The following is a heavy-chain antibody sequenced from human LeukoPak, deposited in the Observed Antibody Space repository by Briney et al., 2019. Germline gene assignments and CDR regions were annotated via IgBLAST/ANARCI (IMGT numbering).Heavy chain of an antibody. CDR1: GGSISSGDYY. J-gene: IGHJ4*02. CDR3: ARDGGAGYYFDY. Sequence: SQTLSLTCTVSGGSISSGDYYWSWIRQPPGKGLEWIGYIYYSGSTYYNPSLKSRVTISVDTSKNQFSLKLSSVTAADTAVYYCARDGGAGYYFDYWGQGTLVTVSS. CDR2: IYYSGST. V-gene: IGHV4-30-4*01. D-gene: IGHD1-26*01.